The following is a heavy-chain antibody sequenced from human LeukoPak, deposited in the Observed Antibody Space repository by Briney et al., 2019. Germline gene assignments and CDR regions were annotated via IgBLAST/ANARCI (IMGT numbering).Heavy chain of an antibody. CDR2: IHWDGGRT. J-gene: IGHJ4*02. D-gene: IGHD3-16*01. Sequence: GGSLRLSCVASGFTFEDYALTWVRQAPGKGLEWVSGIHWDGGRTTYPDSVKGRFTISRDNAKNSLYLQMHSLRAEHTAFYHCVRVAYPLRFIDYWGQGTLVTVSS. V-gene: IGHV3-20*01. CDR3: VRVAYPLRFIDY. CDR1: GFTFEDYA.